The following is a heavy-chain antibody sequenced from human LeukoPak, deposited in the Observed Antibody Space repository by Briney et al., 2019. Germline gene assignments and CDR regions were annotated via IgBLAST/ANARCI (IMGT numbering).Heavy chain of an antibody. CDR3: AKALEQETVIALDS. Sequence: PGGSLRPPCAASGFTFSTYAMSWVRQAPGKGLEWVSAISGSGGSTYYADSVKGRFTISRDNSKNTLYLQMNSLRAEDTSIYFCAKALEQETVIALDSWGQGTLVTVSS. J-gene: IGHJ4*02. D-gene: IGHD6-13*01. CDR1: GFTFSTYA. CDR2: ISGSGGST. V-gene: IGHV3-23*01.